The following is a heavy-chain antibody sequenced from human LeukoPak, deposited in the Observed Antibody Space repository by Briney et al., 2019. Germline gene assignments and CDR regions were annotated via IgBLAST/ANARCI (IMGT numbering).Heavy chain of an antibody. CDR1: GFTFSSYS. J-gene: IGHJ5*02. D-gene: IGHD3-22*01. Sequence: GGSLRLSCAASGFTFSSYSMNWVRQAPGKGLEWVSSISSSSSYIYYADSVKGRFTISRDNSKNTLYLQMNSLRGEDTAVYYCAKLSFDYYDSSGYYPSWGQGALVTVSS. CDR2: ISSSSSYI. CDR3: AKLSFDYYDSSGYYPS. V-gene: IGHV3-21*04.